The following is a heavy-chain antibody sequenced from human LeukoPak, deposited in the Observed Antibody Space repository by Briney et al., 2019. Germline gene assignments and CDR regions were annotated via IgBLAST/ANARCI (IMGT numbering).Heavy chain of an antibody. Sequence: XKASXGTFSSYTIRWVRQAPGQGLEWMGRIIPILGIANYEQKFQGRVTINADKSRSTDYMELSRQRDGDTAVYYCASVFWGSYRSSLVFDYWGQGTLVTVSS. CDR3: ASVFWGSYRSSLVFDY. J-gene: IGHJ4*02. V-gene: IGHV1-69*02. D-gene: IGHD3-16*02. CDR2: IIPILGIA. CDR1: XGTFSSYT.